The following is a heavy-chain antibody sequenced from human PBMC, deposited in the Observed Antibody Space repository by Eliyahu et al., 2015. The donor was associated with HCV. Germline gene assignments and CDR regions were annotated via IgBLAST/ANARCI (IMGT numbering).Heavy chain of an antibody. CDR2: INAGNGNT. Sequence: KTSGYTFNSYAVHWVRQAPGQRLEWMGWINAGNGNTKYSQKSQGRVAITRDTSASTAYMELSSLRFEDTAVYYCARDTRRRTTILGSQPNWFDPWGQGTLVTVSS. CDR1: GYTFNSYA. V-gene: IGHV1-3*01. CDR3: ARDTRRRTTILGSQPNWFDP. D-gene: IGHD3-3*01. J-gene: IGHJ5*02.